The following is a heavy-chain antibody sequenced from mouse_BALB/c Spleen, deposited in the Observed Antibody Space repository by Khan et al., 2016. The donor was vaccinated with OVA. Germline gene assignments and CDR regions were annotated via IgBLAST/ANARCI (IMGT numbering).Heavy chain of an antibody. CDR2: IRNKANGYTT. J-gene: IGHJ1*01. D-gene: IGHD1-1*01. CDR3: TRETVVDIYWYFDV. CDR1: GFTFSDYY. Sequence: EVALVESGGGLVQPGGSLRLSCATSGFTFSDYYMSWVRQPPGKALEWLGFIRNKANGYTTEYSASVQGRFTISRDNFQSVLYLQMNTLRAEDSATYYGTRETVVDIYWYFDVWGAGTTVTVSS. V-gene: IGHV7-3*02.